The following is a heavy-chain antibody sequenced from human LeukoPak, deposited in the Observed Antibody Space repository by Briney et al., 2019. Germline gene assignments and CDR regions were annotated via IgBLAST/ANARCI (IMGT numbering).Heavy chain of an antibody. V-gene: IGHV1-2*02. Sequence: ASVKVSCKASGYTFTAYYLHWVRQAPGQRLEWMGWINPNTGDTESAQNFQGRVTMTRDTTISTAYLELTRLTSDDTAVYYCASYPRYVSTPPFDYWGQGTLTTVSS. CDR3: ASYPRYVSTPPFDY. CDR2: INPNTGDT. J-gene: IGHJ4*02. CDR1: GYTFTAYY. D-gene: IGHD2-15*01.